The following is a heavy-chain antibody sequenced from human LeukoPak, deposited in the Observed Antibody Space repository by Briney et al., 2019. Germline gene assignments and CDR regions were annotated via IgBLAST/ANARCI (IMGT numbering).Heavy chain of an antibody. V-gene: IGHV3-48*04. Sequence: GGSLRLSCAASGFTFSSYSMNWVRQAPGKGLEWVSYISSSSSTIYYADSVKGRFTISRDNAKNSLYLQMNSLRAEDTAVYYCARDYYDSSGYYLAFDIWGQGTMVTVSS. J-gene: IGHJ3*02. CDR1: GFTFSSYS. CDR2: ISSSSSTI. D-gene: IGHD3-22*01. CDR3: ARDYYDSSGYYLAFDI.